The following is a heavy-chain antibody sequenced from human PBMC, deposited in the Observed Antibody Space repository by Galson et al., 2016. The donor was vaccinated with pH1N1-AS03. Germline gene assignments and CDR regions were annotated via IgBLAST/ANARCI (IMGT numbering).Heavy chain of an antibody. CDR2: ISFDGSNK. CDR1: KFTFSRFS. D-gene: IGHD3-3*01. CDR3: TRDLGRFLEWVLDY. V-gene: IGHV3-30*04. J-gene: IGHJ4*02. Sequence: SLRLSCAATKFTFSRFSMHWVRQAPGKGLEWVAAISFDGSNKHYADSVKGRFTISRDDAKNTLYLQMNSLRSDDTAVYFCTRDLGRFLEWVLDYWGQGSLVTVSS.